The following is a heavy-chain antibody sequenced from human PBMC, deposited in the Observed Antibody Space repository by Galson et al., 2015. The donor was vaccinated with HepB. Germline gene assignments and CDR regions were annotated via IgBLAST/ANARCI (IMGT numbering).Heavy chain of an antibody. CDR3: ARLLRGYFDY. D-gene: IGHD3-10*01. CDR2: IDWDDDK. V-gene: IGHV2-70*04. J-gene: IGHJ4*02. CDR1: GFSLSTSGMR. Sequence: PALVKPTQTLTLTCTFSGFSLSTSGMRVSWIRQPPGKALEWLARIDWDDDKFYSTSLKTRLTISKDTSKNQVVLTMTNMDPVDTATYYCARLLRGYFDYWGQGTLVTVSS.